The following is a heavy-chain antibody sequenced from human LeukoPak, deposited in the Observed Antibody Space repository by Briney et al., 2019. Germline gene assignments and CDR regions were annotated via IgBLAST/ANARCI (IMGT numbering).Heavy chain of an antibody. CDR2: IRNSGSYT. CDR3: ARALIGYYFDY. Sequence: GGTLRLSCAASGFTFSSYGMSWVRQAPGKGLEWVSGIRNSGSYTYYADSVKGRFTISRDNSKNTLYLQMNSLRAEDTAVYYCARALIGYYFDYWGQGTLVTVSS. V-gene: IGHV3-23*01. CDR1: GFTFSSYG. J-gene: IGHJ4*02. D-gene: IGHD2-8*01.